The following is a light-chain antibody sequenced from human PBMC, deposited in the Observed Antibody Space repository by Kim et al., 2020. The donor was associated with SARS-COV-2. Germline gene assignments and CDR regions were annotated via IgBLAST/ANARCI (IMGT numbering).Light chain of an antibody. CDR3: QAWDGSTVV. V-gene: IGLV3-1*01. CDR2: QDI. J-gene: IGLJ2*01. Sequence: SYELTQPPSVSVSPGQTASITCSGDKLGDKYACWYQQKPGQSPVLVIYQDIKRPSGIPERFSGSNSGNTATLTISGTQAVDEADYYCQAWDGSTVVFGGG. CDR1: KLGDKY.